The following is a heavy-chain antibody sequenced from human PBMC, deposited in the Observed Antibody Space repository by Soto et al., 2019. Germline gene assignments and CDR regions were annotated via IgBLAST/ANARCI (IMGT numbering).Heavy chain of an antibody. Sequence: QVQLVESGGGVVQPGRSLRLSCAASGFIFSTYGMHWVRQAPGKGLEWVAVISFDGRNKYYADSVRGRFTISRDNSKNTLHLQKNSVRGEDTAVYYCAKDAATAITSYYFYGMDVWGQGSTVTVSS. V-gene: IGHV3-30*18. D-gene: IGHD6-25*01. CDR2: ISFDGRNK. J-gene: IGHJ6*01. CDR3: AKDAATAITSYYFYGMDV. CDR1: GFIFSTYG.